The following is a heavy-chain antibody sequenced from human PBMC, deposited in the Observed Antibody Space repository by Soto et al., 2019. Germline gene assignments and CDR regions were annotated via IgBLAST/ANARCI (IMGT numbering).Heavy chain of an antibody. Sequence: QLQLQESGPRLVKPSETLSLTCTVSGGSISSSSYYWGWIRQPPGKGLDWIGSIYYSGSTYYNPSLKSRVTISVDTSKNQFSLKLSSVTAADTAVYYCASTLPIAVAGRPWYYYYYYGMDVWGQGTTVTVSS. CDR2: IYYSGST. J-gene: IGHJ6*02. CDR3: ASTLPIAVAGRPWYYYYYYGMDV. D-gene: IGHD6-19*01. CDR1: GGSISSSSYY. V-gene: IGHV4-39*01.